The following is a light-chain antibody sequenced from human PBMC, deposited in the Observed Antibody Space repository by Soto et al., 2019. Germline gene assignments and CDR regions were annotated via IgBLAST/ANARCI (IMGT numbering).Light chain of an antibody. V-gene: IGKV3D-15*02. CDR1: QSVSSN. J-gene: IGKJ5*01. Sequence: EIVMTQSPATLSVSPGERATLSCRASQSVSSNLAWYQQKPGQAPRLVIYGSSSRATGIPDRFSGGGPGTEFTLSISRLEPEDFAVYDCQQAYNLPIPFAQRTRLEVK. CDR2: GSS. CDR3: QQAYNLPIP.